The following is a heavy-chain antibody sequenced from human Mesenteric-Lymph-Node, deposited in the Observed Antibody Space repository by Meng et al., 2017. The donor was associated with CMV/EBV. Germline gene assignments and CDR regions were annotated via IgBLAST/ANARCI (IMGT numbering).Heavy chain of an antibody. Sequence: GGSLRLSCAASGFTFSSYAMSWVRQAPGKGLEWVSAISGSGGSTYYADSVKGRFTISRDNAKNSLYLQMNSLRAEDTAVYYCARVGYSSGWRSYYYYGMDVWGQGTTVTVSS. CDR2: ISGSGGST. J-gene: IGHJ6*02. CDR1: GFTFSSYA. CDR3: ARVGYSSGWRSYYYYGMDV. D-gene: IGHD6-19*01. V-gene: IGHV3-23*01.